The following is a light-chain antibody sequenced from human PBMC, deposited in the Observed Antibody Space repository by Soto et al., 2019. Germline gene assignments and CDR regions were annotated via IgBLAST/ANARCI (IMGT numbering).Light chain of an antibody. CDR1: SSDVGDYKY. CDR2: DVS. Sequence: QSALTQPRSVSGSPGQSVTISCTGTSSDVGDYKYVSWYRQHPGKAPKLIIYDVSERPSGVPDRFSGSKSGNTAPLTISGLQAEDEDDYYCCSYAGIYSYVFGNGTKLTVL. CDR3: CSYAGIYSYV. V-gene: IGLV2-11*01. J-gene: IGLJ1*01.